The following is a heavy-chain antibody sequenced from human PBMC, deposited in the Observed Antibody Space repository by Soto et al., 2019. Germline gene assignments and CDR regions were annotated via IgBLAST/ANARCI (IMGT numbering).Heavy chain of an antibody. J-gene: IGHJ6*02. Sequence: QVQLVQSGAEVKKPGASVKVSCKASGYTFTSYDINWVRQATGQGLEWLRWMNPNSGNTGYAQKFQGRVTMTRNTSISTAYMELSSLRSEDTDVYYCARGGSYYDFWSGSPGDAYGMDVWGRGTTVTVSS. D-gene: IGHD3-3*01. CDR3: ARGGSYYDFWSGSPGDAYGMDV. CDR1: GYTFTSYD. V-gene: IGHV1-8*01. CDR2: MNPNSGNT.